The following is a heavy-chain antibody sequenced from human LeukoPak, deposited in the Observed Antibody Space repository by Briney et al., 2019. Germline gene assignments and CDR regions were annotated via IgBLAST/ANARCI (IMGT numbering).Heavy chain of an antibody. CDR1: GYSFTSYW. J-gene: IGHJ5*02. CDR3: ARHALSGSSTEDNWFDP. CDR2: IYPGDSDT. D-gene: IGHD6-13*01. Sequence: GESLKISCKGSGYSFTSYWIGWVRQMPGKGLEWMGIIYPGDSDTRYSPSFQGQVTISADKSISTAYLQWSSLKASDTAMYYCARHALSGSSTEDNWFDPWGQGTLVTVSS. V-gene: IGHV5-51*01.